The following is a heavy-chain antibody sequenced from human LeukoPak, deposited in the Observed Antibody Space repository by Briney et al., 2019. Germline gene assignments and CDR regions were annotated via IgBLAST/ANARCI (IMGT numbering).Heavy chain of an antibody. Sequence: GGSLRLSCAASGFTFSSYSMNWVRQAPGKGLEWVSSISSSSSYIYYADSVKGRFTISRDNAKNSLYLQMNSLRAEDTAVYYCASGGGSGYYPDWGQGTLVTVSS. D-gene: IGHD3-22*01. J-gene: IGHJ4*02. V-gene: IGHV3-21*01. CDR3: ASGGGSGYYPD. CDR2: ISSSSSYI. CDR1: GFTFSSYS.